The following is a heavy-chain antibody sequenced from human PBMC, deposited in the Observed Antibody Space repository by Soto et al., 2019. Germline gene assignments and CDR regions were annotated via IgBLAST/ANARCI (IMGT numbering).Heavy chain of an antibody. CDR1: GGSISSYY. CDR2: IYYSGST. D-gene: IGHD2-15*01. V-gene: IGHV4-59*01. CDR3: ARGLIGLWANRQFRDTIDY. J-gene: IGHJ4*02. Sequence: PSETLSLTCTVSGGSISSYYWSWIRQPPGKGLEWIGYIYYSGSTNYNPSLKSRVTISVDTSKNQFSLKLSSVTAADTAVYYCARGLIGLWANRQFRDTIDYWGQGTLVTVSS.